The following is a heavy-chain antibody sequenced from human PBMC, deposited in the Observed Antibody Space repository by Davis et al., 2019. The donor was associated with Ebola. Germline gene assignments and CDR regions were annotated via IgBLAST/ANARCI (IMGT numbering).Heavy chain of an antibody. Sequence: ASVKVSCKVSGYTLTDLSMHWVRQAPGQGLEWMGWINPNSGGTNYAQKFQGRVTMTRDTSISTAYMELSRLRSDDTAVYYCARGGVGYYYYGMDVWGQGTTVTVSS. CDR2: INPNSGGT. CDR1: GYTLTDLS. CDR3: ARGGVGYYYYGMDV. J-gene: IGHJ6*02. D-gene: IGHD3-3*01. V-gene: IGHV1-2*02.